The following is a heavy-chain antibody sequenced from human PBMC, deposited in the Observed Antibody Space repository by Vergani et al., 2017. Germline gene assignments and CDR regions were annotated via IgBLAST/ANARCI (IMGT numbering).Heavy chain of an antibody. Sequence: QLQLQESGPGLVKPSETLSLICTVSGGSISSSSYYLGWIRQPPGKGLEWIGSIYYSASTYYNPSLKSRVTISVDTSKNQFSLKLSSVTAADTAVYYCARHHISIAAPWYFDLWGRGTLVTVSS. V-gene: IGHV4-39*01. CDR1: GGSISSSSYY. CDR2: IYYSAST. J-gene: IGHJ2*01. CDR3: ARHHISIAAPWYFDL. D-gene: IGHD6-6*01.